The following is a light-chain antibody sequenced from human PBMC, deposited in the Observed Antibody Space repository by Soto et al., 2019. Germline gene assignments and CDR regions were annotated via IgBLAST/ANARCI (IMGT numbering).Light chain of an antibody. CDR2: DAS. CDR1: QTISNW. V-gene: IGKV1-5*01. J-gene: IGKJ1*01. Sequence: DIQMTQSPSTLSASLGDRVTITCRASQTISNWLAWYQQKPGKAPKLLIYDASSLESGVPPRFSGSGSGTEFTLTISSLQPDDFATYYCQQYNSYWRTFGQGTKVDIK. CDR3: QQYNSYWRT.